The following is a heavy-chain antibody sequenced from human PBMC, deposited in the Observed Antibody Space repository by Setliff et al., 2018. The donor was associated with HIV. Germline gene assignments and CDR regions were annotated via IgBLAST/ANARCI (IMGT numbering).Heavy chain of an antibody. D-gene: IGHD3-22*01. CDR3: ARDMTYFYDTSGSLGWFDP. CDR1: GGSISSSSYF. Sequence: SETLSLTCTASGGSISSSSYFWGWIRQPPGKGLEWIGSMHYSGTTYYNLSLKSRVTISVDTSKNQFSLKLRSVTAADTAVYYCARDMTYFYDTSGSLGWFDPWGQGTLVTVSS. CDR2: MHYSGTT. J-gene: IGHJ5*02. V-gene: IGHV4-39*07.